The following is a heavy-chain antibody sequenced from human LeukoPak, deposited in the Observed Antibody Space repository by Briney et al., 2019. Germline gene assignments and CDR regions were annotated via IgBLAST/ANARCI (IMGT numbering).Heavy chain of an antibody. Sequence: GGSLRLSCAASGFRVTSCAMSWVRQAPGKGLEWVSTVSNSGYNTWYADPVKGRFTISRDISQNTLHLQMSSLRAEDTALYYCARHDGSSFIYYIDHWGQGALVTVSS. CDR3: ARHDGSSFIYYIDH. CDR1: GFRVTSCA. V-gene: IGHV3-23*01. D-gene: IGHD1-26*01. J-gene: IGHJ4*02. CDR2: VSNSGYNT.